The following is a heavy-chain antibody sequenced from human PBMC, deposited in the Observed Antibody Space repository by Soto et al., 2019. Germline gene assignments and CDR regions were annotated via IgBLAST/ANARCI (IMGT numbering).Heavy chain of an antibody. Sequence: SETLSLTCTVSGDSVNSGSYYWSWIRQPPGKGLEWIGYIFYSGSTNYNPSLKSRVTISVDTSKKQFSLRLTSVTAADTAVYCCARGNYYDSSGYYPPYFQHWGQGTLVTVSS. D-gene: IGHD3-22*01. CDR2: IFYSGST. J-gene: IGHJ1*01. CDR1: GDSVNSGSYY. V-gene: IGHV4-61*01. CDR3: ARGNYYDSSGYYPPYFQH.